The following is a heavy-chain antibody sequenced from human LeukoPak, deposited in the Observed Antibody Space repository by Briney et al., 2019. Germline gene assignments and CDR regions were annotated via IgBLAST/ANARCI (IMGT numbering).Heavy chain of an antibody. CDR1: GFTFSDYY. V-gene: IGHV3-11*04. J-gene: IGHJ4*02. Sequence: GGSLRLSCAASGFTFSDYYMSWIRQAPGKGLEWVSYISSSGSTIYYADSVKGRFTISRDNAKNSPYLQMNSLGAEDTAVYYCARDRFWNDPPFGYWGQGTLVTVSS. D-gene: IGHD1-1*01. CDR3: ARDRFWNDPPFGY. CDR2: ISSSGSTI.